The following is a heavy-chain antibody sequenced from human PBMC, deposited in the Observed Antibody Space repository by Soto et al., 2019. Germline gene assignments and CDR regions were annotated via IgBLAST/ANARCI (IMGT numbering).Heavy chain of an antibody. V-gene: IGHV3-30*18. CDR1: GFTFSSHA. CDR3: AKDRAAPRGRKQYNWFNP. J-gene: IGHJ5*02. CDR2: ISNDGNNK. Sequence: GGSLRLSCAASGFTFSSHAMHWVRQAPGKGLEWVAVISNDGNNKYYADSVKGRFTISRDNSKNTVYLQMNSLRAEDTAVYYCAKDRAAPRGRKQYNWFNPWGQGTLVTVS. D-gene: IGHD6-13*01.